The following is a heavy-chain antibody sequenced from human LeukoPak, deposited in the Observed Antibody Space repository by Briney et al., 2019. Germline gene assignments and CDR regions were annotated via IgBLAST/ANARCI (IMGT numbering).Heavy chain of an antibody. CDR2: ITWDGGSP. CDR1: GFTFDYYV. CDR3: AKEDSSDWSFDY. V-gene: IGHV3-43*02. J-gene: IGHJ4*02. D-gene: IGHD6-19*01. Sequence: GGSMRLSSAASGFTFDYYVVHWVRRAPGKGLEWVSLITWDGGSPYYADSVKGRFTISRDNSKNSLYLQMNSLRPEDTALYYCAKEDSSDWSFDYWGQGTLVTVSS.